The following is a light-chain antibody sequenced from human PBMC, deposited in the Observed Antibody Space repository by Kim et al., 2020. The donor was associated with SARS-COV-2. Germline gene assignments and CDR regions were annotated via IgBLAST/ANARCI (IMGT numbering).Light chain of an antibody. J-gene: IGLJ1*01. CDR3: QSYDSRLSGYV. Sequence: QSVLTQSPSVSGAPGQKVIISCTGSSSNIGAGYDVNWYQHLPGTAPKLLIYDNTNRPSGVPDRFSGSKSGTSGSLAITGLQAEDEADYYCQSYDSRLSGYVFGSGTKVTV. CDR2: DNT. CDR1: SSNIGAGYD. V-gene: IGLV1-40*01.